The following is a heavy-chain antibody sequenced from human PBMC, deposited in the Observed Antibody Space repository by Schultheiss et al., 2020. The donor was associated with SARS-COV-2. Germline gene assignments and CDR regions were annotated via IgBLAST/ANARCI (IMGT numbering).Heavy chain of an antibody. V-gene: IGHV4-34*11. CDR1: GGSFSGYY. CDR3: ASNYGGNFRG. D-gene: IGHD4-23*01. CDR2: IYYSGST. Sequence: SETLSLTCAVYGGSFSGYYWSWIRQPPGKGLEWIGYIYYSGSTNYNPSLKSRVTISVDTSKNQFSLKLSSVTAADTAVYYCASNYGGNFRGWGQGTLVTVSS. J-gene: IGHJ4*02.